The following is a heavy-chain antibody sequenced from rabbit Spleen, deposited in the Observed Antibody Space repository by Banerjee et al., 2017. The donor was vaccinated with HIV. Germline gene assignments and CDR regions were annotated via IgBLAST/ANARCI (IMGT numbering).Heavy chain of an antibody. J-gene: IGHJ3*01. D-gene: IGHD7-1*01. CDR3: ARFYAGYGDFGYAAM. CDR1: EFSFSNNVY. Sequence: QSLEESGGDLVKPGASLTLTCTASEFSFSNNVYMCWVRQAPGKGLEWIARIHGGSINNIYHANWAKGRFTISKTSSTTVTLQMTSLTAADTATYFCARFYAGYGDFGYAAMWGQGTLVTVS. CDR2: IHGGSINNI. V-gene: IGHV1S40*01.